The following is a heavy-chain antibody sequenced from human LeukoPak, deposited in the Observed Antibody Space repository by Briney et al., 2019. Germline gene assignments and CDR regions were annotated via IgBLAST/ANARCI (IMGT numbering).Heavy chain of an antibody. V-gene: IGHV4-39*01. CDR3: ARRGGSGSYRIDY. D-gene: IGHD3-10*01. Sequence: SETLSLTCTVSGGSISSSSYYWGWIRQPPGKGLEWIGSIYYSGCTYYNPSLKSRVTISVDTSKNQFSLKLSSVTAADTAVYYCARRGGSGSYRIDYWGQGTLVTVSS. CDR2: IYYSGCT. J-gene: IGHJ4*02. CDR1: GGSISSSSYY.